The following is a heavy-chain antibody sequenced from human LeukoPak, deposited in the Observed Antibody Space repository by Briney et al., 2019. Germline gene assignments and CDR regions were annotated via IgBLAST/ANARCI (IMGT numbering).Heavy chain of an antibody. V-gene: IGHV1-8*01. D-gene: IGHD1-1*01. CDR1: GYTFTSYD. CDR3: AREGDWNDAFVI. Sequence: GASLKVSCKASGYTFTSYDINWVRQATGQGLEWMGWMNPNSGNTRYAQKFQGRVTMTRNTSISTAYMELSSLRSEDTAVYYCAREGDWNDAFVIWGQGTMVTVSS. J-gene: IGHJ3*02. CDR2: MNPNSGNT.